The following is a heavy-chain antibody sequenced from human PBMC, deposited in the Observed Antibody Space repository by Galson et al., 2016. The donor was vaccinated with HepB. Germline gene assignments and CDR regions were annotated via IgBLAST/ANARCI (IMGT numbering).Heavy chain of an antibody. CDR2: IRQDGSGE. CDR1: GFVFRTYV. J-gene: IGHJ4*02. D-gene: IGHD1-7*01. V-gene: IGHV3-7*03. CDR3: GRWNYAFDC. Sequence: SLRLSCAASGFVFRTYVMGWVRQTPGKGLEWVANIRQDGSGEYFVDAVRGRFTISRDTAKNSLYLQMDGLRAEDTAVYYCGRWNYAFDCWGQGTLVTVSS.